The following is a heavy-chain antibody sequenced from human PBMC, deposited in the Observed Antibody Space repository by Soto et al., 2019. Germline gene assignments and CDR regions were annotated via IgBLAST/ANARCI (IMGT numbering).Heavy chain of an antibody. CDR1: GFTFSSYW. D-gene: IGHD2-21*02. CDR3: ARDQGLPSVVTAIGSYYGMDV. V-gene: IGHV3-74*01. CDR2: INSDGSST. Sequence: GGSLRLSCAASGFTFSSYWMHWVRQAPGKGLVWVSRINSDGSSTSYADSVKGRFTISRDDAKNTLYLQMNSLRAEDTAVYYCARDQGLPSVVTAIGSYYGMDVWGQGTTVTVSS. J-gene: IGHJ6*02.